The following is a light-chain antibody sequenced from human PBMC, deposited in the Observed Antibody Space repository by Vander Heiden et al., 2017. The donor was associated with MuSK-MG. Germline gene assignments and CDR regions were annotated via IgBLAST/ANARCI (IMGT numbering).Light chain of an antibody. Sequence: DIQMTQSPSSLSASLGDRVSISCRSTQTSSTFLNWYRQKPGKAPQLLISATSTLHTGVPSRFSGTGSGTDFTLTISSLQPDDSALYYCQQSYSTPFTFGPGTRVVIK. CDR2: ATS. V-gene: IGKV1-39*01. CDR3: QQSYSTPFT. CDR1: QTSSTF. J-gene: IGKJ3*01.